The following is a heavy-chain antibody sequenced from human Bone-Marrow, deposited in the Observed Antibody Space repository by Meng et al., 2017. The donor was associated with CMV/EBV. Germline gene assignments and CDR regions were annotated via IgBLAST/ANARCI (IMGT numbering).Heavy chain of an antibody. Sequence: GESLKISCEVSGFPFSSFWMSWVRQAPGKGLEWVANIKEDGSETFYVDSVKGRFTISRDNAKNSLYLQMNSLRVEDTAIYYCARDVRHRDSGPPWGQGARVTGYS. D-gene: IGHD3-10*02. J-gene: IGHJ5*02. CDR2: IKEDGSET. CDR3: ARDVRHRDSGPP. V-gene: IGHV3-7*01. CDR1: GFPFSSFW.